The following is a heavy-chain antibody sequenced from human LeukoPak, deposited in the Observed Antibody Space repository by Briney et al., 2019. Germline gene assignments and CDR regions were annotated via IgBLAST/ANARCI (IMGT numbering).Heavy chain of an antibody. CDR1: GFTFRSCG. Sequence: GGSLRLSCAASGFTFRSCGMHWVRQAPGKGLEWVTLIPYDGSNTWYADSVKGRFTISRDNSKNTLYLQMNSLRVEDTAVYYCAKGVGGSANYYYMDVWGKGTTVTVSS. J-gene: IGHJ6*03. CDR3: AKGVGGSANYYYMDV. CDR2: IPYDGSNT. V-gene: IGHV3-30*02. D-gene: IGHD3-10*01.